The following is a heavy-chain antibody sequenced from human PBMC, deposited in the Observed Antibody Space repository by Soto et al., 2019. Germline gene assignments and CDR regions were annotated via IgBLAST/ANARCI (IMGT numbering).Heavy chain of an antibody. D-gene: IGHD3-22*01. CDR2: ISSSGSII. V-gene: IGHV3-11*01. Sequence: GGSLRLSCAASGFTFSDYYMSWIRQAPGKGLEWVSYISSSGSIIYYADPVKGRFTISRDNAKNSLYLQLNSLRAEDTAVYYCARDLGYYASDGYFDYWGQGTVVTVSS. J-gene: IGHJ4*02. CDR1: GFTFSDYY. CDR3: ARDLGYYASDGYFDY.